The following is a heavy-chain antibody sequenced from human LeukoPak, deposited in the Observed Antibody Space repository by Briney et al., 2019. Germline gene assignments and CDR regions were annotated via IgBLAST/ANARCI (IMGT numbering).Heavy chain of an antibody. CDR1: ASTFSGCG. Sequence: PGGSLTLSCAASASTFSGCGMSWVRQAPGKGLEWVSAIRGSGGTTYYADSVKGRFTISRDNSKDTLYLQMNSLRVEDTAVYYCAKGLYDWLSDTDYWGQGTLVSVYS. CDR2: IRGSGGTT. D-gene: IGHD3-9*01. J-gene: IGHJ4*02. CDR3: AKGLYDWLSDTDY. V-gene: IGHV3-23*01.